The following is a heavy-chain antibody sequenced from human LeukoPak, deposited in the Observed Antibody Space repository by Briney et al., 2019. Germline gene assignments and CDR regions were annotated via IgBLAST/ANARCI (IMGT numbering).Heavy chain of an antibody. V-gene: IGHV1-69*13. CDR1: GGTFSSYA. D-gene: IGHD5-18*01. J-gene: IGHJ4*02. Sequence: SVNVSCKASGGTFSSYAISWVRQAPGQGLEWIGGISPIVGTTNYAQTFQGRVTITADESTSTAYMEMSSLRSEDTAVYYCARGGFHSYGYDYWRQRTLVSVPS. CDR3: ARGGFHSYGYDY. CDR2: ISPIVGTT.